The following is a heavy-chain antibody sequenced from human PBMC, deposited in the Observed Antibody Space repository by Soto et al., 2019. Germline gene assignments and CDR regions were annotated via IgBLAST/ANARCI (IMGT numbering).Heavy chain of an antibody. Sequence: GGSLRLSCAASGFTFSSYGMHRVRQAPGKGLEWVAVISYDGSNKYYADSVKGRFTIYRDNSKNTLYLQMNSLRAEDTAVYYCAKHYSRSSESDYFYYAMDVWGRGTTVAVSS. CDR2: ISYDGSNK. J-gene: IGHJ6*02. V-gene: IGHV3-30*18. D-gene: IGHD6-6*01. CDR1: GFTFSSYG. CDR3: AKHYSRSSESDYFYYAMDV.